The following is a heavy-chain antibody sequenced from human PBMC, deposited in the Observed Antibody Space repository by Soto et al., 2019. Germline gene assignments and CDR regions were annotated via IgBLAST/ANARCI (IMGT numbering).Heavy chain of an antibody. J-gene: IGHJ6*02. D-gene: IGHD5-18*01. Sequence: SETLSLTCTVSGGSVSSGSYYWSWIRQPPGKGLEWIGYIYYSGSTNYNPSLKSRVTISVDTSKNQFSLKLSSVTAADTAVYYCARKTCGYSYGLYYYYGMDVWGQGTTVTVSS. CDR1: GGSVSSGSYY. CDR3: ARKTCGYSYGLYYYYGMDV. CDR2: IYYSGST. V-gene: IGHV4-61*01.